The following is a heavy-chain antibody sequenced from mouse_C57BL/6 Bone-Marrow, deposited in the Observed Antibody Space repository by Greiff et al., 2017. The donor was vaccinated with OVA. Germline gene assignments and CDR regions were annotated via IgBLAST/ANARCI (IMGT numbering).Heavy chain of an antibody. CDR1: EYEFPSHD. V-gene: IGHV5-2*01. D-gene: IGHD3-2*02. CDR2: INSDGGST. Sequence: EVQGVESGGCLVQPGESLKLSCESNEYEFPSHDMSWVRKTPEKRLELVAAINSDGGSTYYPDTMERRFIISRDNTKKTLYLQMSSLRSEDTALYYCATGRQLRDYFDYWGQGTTLTVSS. CDR3: ATGRQLRDYFDY. J-gene: IGHJ2*01.